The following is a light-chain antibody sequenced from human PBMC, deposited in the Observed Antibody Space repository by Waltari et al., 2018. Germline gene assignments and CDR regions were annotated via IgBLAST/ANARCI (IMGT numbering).Light chain of an antibody. CDR1: TSHLGSNY. J-gene: IGLJ2*01. CDR3: ASWDDNLSGAV. V-gene: IGLV1-47*01. Sequence: QSVLTQPPSTSGTPGQRVPIYCSGSTSHLGSNYVYWYQPFPGAAPKLLIHRNDHRPSGVPDRFSGSKFGTSTSLAISGLRSDDEADYFCASWDDNLSGAVFGGGTRLTVL. CDR2: RND.